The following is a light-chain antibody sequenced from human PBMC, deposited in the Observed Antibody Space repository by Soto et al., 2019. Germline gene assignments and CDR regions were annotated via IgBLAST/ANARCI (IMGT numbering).Light chain of an antibody. CDR2: EVT. CDR3: SSYTSSNTLV. V-gene: IGLV2-14*01. Sequence: QSALTQPASVSGSPGQSITISCTGGSSDIGGYNYVSWFQQHPGKVPKLMIYEVTNRPSGVSNRFSGSKSGSTASLTISGLQAEGEADYYCSSYTSSNTLVFGTGTKVTVL. J-gene: IGLJ1*01. CDR1: SSDIGGYNY.